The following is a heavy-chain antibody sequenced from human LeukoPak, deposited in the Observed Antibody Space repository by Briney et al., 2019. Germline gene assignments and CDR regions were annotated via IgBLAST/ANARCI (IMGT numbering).Heavy chain of an antibody. V-gene: IGHV3-30*02. J-gene: IGHJ6*03. CDR1: GFTFSSNG. CDR3: ATTPGYGYDYYYYYMDV. CDR2: IRYDGSNK. D-gene: IGHD5-18*01. Sequence: GGSLRLSCAASGFTFSSNGMHWVRQAPGKGLEWVAFIRYDGSNKYYADSVKGRFTISRDNSKNTLYLQMNSLRAEDTAVYYCATTPGYGYDYYYYYMDVWGKGTTVTISS.